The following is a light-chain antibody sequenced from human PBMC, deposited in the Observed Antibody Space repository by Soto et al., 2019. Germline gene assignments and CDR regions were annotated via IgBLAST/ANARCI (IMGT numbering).Light chain of an antibody. CDR3: QQYNSYS. V-gene: IGKV1-5*01. J-gene: IGKJ1*01. Sequence: IQMTQSPSTLSASVGDRVTITCRASHNIERWMAWYQQKPGKAPSLLIFDASNLQSGVPSRFSGSGSGTEFTLTISSLQPDDFATYYCQQYNSYSFGQGTKVDIK. CDR1: HNIERW. CDR2: DAS.